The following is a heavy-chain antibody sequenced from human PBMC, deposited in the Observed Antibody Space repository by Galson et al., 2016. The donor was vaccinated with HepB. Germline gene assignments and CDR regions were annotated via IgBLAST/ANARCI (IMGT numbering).Heavy chain of an antibody. Sequence: SLRLSCAASGFTLNNFAMSWFRQAPGRGLEWVSTISLLASTKYYADSVKGRFVISGDDSQSTLYLQMNILRAEDTAIYYCAKDRRGIYGYDLVDYWGQGTLVTVSS. D-gene: IGHD3/OR15-3a*01. V-gene: IGHV3-23*01. J-gene: IGHJ4*02. CDR3: AKDRRGIYGYDLVDY. CDR2: ISLLASTK. CDR1: GFTLNNFA.